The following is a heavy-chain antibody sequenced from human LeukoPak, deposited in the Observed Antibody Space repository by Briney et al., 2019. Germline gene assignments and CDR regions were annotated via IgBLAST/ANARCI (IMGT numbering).Heavy chain of an antibody. CDR2: IRKRGIET. Sequence: GGSLRLSCAASGFTFSDYWMGWVRQAPGKGLEWVAFIRKRGIETNYVDSVKGRFTITRDNAMNSLFLQMNSLRAEDTAVYYCAREDGYCSGGNCYSYFVSWGQGTLVTVSS. J-gene: IGHJ4*02. CDR3: AREDGYCSGGNCYSYFVS. D-gene: IGHD2-15*01. CDR1: GFTFSDYW. V-gene: IGHV3-7*01.